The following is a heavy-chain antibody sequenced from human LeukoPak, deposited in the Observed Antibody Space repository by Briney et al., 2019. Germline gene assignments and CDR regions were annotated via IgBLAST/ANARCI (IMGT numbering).Heavy chain of an antibody. Sequence: SGGSLRLSCAASGFTFSSYSMNWVRQAPGKGLEWVSSISGSSSYIYYADSVKGRFTISRHNAKNSLYLQMNSLRADDTAVYFCARHTSGIYIPDGALEIWGQGTMVTVSS. CDR2: ISGSSSYI. D-gene: IGHD1-26*01. CDR1: GFTFSSYS. CDR3: ARHTSGIYIPDGALEI. J-gene: IGHJ3*02. V-gene: IGHV3-21*04.